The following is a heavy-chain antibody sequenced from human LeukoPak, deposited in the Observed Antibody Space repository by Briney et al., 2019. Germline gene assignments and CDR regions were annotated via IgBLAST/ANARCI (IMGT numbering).Heavy chain of an antibody. D-gene: IGHD3-10*01. J-gene: IGHJ4*02. V-gene: IGHV3-11*04. CDR1: GFTFSDYY. CDR2: ISSSGSTI. CDR3: ARRRTTYYYGSGSYSGYFDY. Sequence: GGSLRLSCAASGFTFSDYYMSWIRQAPGKGLEWVSYISSSGSTIYYADSVKGRFTISRDNAKNSLYLQMNSLRAEDTAVYYCARRRTTYYYGSGSYSGYFDYWGQGTLVTVSS.